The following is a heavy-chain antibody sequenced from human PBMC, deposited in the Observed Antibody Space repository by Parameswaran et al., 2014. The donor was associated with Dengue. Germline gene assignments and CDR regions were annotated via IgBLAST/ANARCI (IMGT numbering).Heavy chain of an antibody. CDR3: ARQRAGWLRLGPFDY. J-gene: IGHJ4*02. CDR1: GGSISSRTYY. D-gene: IGHD5-12*01. Sequence: ASETLSLTCAVSGGSISSRTYYWGWIRQAPGKGLEWIGTISYSVSTYYNPSLKSRVTISVDTPKNQFSLRLRSVTAADTAVYYCARQRAGWLRLGPFDYWGQGSLGHRLL. CDR2: ISYSVST. V-gene: IGHV4-39*01.